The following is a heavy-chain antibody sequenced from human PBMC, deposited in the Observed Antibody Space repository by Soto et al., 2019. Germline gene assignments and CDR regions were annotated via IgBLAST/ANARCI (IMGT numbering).Heavy chain of an antibody. CDR1: GGSVNSEHYY. Sequence: PSETLSLTCTVSGGSVNSEHYYWNWIRQPPGKGLEWIGYFYYTGSTNYNPSLESRLTMSVDMSKNHFSLKLSSGTAADTAVYYCAGGTDGKKVAYWGQGTLVTVSS. CDR2: FYYTGST. CDR3: AGGTDGKKVAY. J-gene: IGHJ4*02. D-gene: IGHD5-12*01. V-gene: IGHV4-61*03.